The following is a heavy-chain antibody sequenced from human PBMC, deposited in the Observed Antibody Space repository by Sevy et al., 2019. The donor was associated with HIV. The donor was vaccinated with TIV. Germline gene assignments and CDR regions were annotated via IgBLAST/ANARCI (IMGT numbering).Heavy chain of an antibody. CDR1: EFIFTGYW. J-gene: IGHJ3*02. D-gene: IGHD3-16*01. Sequence: GGSLRLSCAASEFIFTGYWMNWVRQAPGKGLEWVANIDRDGSDKRYVDSGRGRFTISRDNANNFLYLQMGSLRADDTAVYYCARAGGWGNINHSNQILDIWGHGTKVTVSS. CDR3: ARAGGWGNINHSNQILDI. CDR2: IDRDGSDK. V-gene: IGHV3-7*01.